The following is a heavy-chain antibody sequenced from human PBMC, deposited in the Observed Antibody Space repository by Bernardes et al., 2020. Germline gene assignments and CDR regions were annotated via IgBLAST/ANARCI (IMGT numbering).Heavy chain of an antibody. CDR3: AKDPRYSYVAMGDY. CDR2: ISYDGSNK. CDR1: GFTFSSYG. D-gene: IGHD5-18*01. J-gene: IGHJ4*02. V-gene: IGHV3-30*18. Sequence: GGSLRLCCAASGFTFSSYGMHWVRQAPGKGLEWVAVISYDGSNKYYADSVKGRFTISRDNSKNTLYLQMNSLRAEDTAVYYCAKDPRYSYVAMGDYWGQGTLVTVSS.